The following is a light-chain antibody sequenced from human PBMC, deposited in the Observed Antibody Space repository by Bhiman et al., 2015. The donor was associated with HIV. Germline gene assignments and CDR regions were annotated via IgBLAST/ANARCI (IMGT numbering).Light chain of an antibody. V-gene: IGLV3-1*01. Sequence: SYELTQPPSVSLSPGQTATIACSGDKLGNQYVNWYYQRPGQSPVMVIYQDNRRPSGIPDRFSGSNSGNTATLTISRVEAGDEADYYCQVWHSSSDHVVFGGGTKLTVL. CDR2: QDN. J-gene: IGLJ2*01. CDR1: KLGNQY. CDR3: QVWHSSSDHVV.